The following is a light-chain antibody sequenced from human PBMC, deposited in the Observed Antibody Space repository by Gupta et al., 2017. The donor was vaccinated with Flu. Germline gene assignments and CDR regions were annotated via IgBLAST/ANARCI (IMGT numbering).Light chain of an antibody. V-gene: IGKV4-1*01. J-gene: IGKJ1*01. Sequence: DIVMTQSPDSLDVSPGERATINCKSSQSFLYTYSNKNSLAWCKQKPRQPPKLLIYYASTREARVPDRFCGGGGGRNFSLTIISRQAEDVAVYYYQQHDNSPTWTFGQGTKVEIK. CDR1: QSFLYTYSNKNS. CDR2: YAS. CDR3: QQHDNSPTWT.